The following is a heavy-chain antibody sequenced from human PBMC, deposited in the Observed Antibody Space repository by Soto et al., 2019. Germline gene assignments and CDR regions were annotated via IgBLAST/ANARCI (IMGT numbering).Heavy chain of an antibody. V-gene: IGHV3-23*01. Sequence: EVQLLQSGGGLVQPGGSLRLSCAASGFIFSNDAMSWVRQAPGKGLEWVSGIGDSGASTYYAGSVKGRFTISRDNSKNTLSLLMNGLRAEDTAVYYCAKEPMECSGGSCYSPGGYYFAYWGQGTLVTVSS. CDR3: AKEPMECSGGSCYSPGGYYFAY. CDR2: IGDSGAST. CDR1: GFIFSNDA. D-gene: IGHD2-15*01. J-gene: IGHJ4*02.